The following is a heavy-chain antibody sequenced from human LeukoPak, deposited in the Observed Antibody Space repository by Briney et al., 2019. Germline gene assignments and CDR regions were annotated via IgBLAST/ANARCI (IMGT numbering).Heavy chain of an antibody. J-gene: IGHJ4*02. V-gene: IGHV1-8*01. D-gene: IGHD3-22*01. Sequence: ASVKVSCKASGYTFTSYDINWVRQATGQGLEWMGWMNPNSGNTGYAQKFQGRVTMTRNTSISTAYMELSSLRSEDTAVYYCARGWDYDSPIDYWGQGTLVTVSS. CDR1: GYTFTSYD. CDR3: ARGWDYDSPIDY. CDR2: MNPNSGNT.